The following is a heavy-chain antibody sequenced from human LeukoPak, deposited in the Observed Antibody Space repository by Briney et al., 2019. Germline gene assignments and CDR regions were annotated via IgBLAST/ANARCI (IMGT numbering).Heavy chain of an antibody. V-gene: IGHV3-30*04. CDR2: ISYDGSNK. CDR3: AREKNRNYFDY. D-gene: IGHD1-14*01. J-gene: IGHJ4*02. Sequence: PGRSLRLSCAASGFTFSSYAMHWVRQAPGKGLEWVAVISYDGSNKYYADSVKGRFTISGDNSKNTLYLQMNSLRAEDTAVYYCAREKNRNYFDYWGQGTLVTVSS. CDR1: GFTFSSYA.